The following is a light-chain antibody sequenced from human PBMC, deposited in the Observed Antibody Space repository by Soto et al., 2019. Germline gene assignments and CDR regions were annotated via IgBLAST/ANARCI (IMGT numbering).Light chain of an antibody. CDR3: QQRSNWPPIT. Sequence: DIVMTQSPGTLSLSTGERATLSCRASQSVSSRLAWYQQKPGQAPRLLISGASSRATGIPDRFSGSGSGTDFTLTISRLEPEDFVVFYCQQRSNWPPITFGQGTRLEI. V-gene: IGKV3D-20*02. J-gene: IGKJ5*01. CDR1: QSVSSR. CDR2: GAS.